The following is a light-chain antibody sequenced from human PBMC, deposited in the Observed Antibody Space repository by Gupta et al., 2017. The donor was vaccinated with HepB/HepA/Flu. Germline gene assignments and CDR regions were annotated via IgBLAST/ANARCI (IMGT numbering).Light chain of an antibody. CDR3: QQYDNWPPVT. J-gene: IGKJ2*01. CDR2: GIS. CDR1: QSVSNN. V-gene: IGKV3-15*01. Sequence: ELLMTQCPPTLYASPGETATLSSRASQSVSNNLAWYQKKPGQAPRLLLYGISTRATGIPARFSGSGSGTDFSLTISSLQPEDSAVYYCQQYDNWPPVTFGQGTKVEIK.